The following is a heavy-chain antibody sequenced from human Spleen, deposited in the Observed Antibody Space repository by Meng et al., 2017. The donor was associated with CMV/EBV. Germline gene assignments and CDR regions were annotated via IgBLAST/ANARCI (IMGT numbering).Heavy chain of an antibody. J-gene: IGHJ4*02. V-gene: IGHV3-30*02. CDR3: AKVRRGSYGYDIDY. Sequence: QVQLVESGGGVVQPGGSLRLSCAASGFTFSSYGMHWVRQAPGKGLEWVAFIRYDGSNKYYADSVKGRFTISRDNSKNTLYLQMNSLRAEDTAVYYCAKVRRGSYGYDIDYWGQGTLVTVSS. D-gene: IGHD5-18*01. CDR2: IRYDGSNK. CDR1: GFTFSSYG.